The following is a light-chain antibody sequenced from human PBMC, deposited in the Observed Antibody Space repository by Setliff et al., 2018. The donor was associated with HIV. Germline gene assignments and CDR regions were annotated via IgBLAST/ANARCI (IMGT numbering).Light chain of an antibody. V-gene: IGLV2-14*03. CDR2: DVS. Sequence: QSVLTQPASVSGSPGQSITIPCTGSISDIGSYNFVSWYQQHPGKAPNLIISDVSKRPSGVSDRFSGSKSGHTASLTISGLQAEDEADYYCSSYTSSSTFRVFGTGTKVTVL. J-gene: IGLJ1*01. CDR3: SSYTSSSTFRV. CDR1: ISDIGSYNF.